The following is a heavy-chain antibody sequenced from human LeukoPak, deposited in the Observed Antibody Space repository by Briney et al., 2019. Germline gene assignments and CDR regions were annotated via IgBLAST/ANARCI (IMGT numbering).Heavy chain of an antibody. V-gene: IGHV3-73*01. CDR2: IRSKANSYAT. D-gene: IGHD6-19*01. J-gene: IGHJ6*02. Sequence: GGSLRLSCAASGFTFSGSAMHWVRQASGKGLEWVGRIRSKANSYATAYAASVKGRFTISRDDSKNTAYLQMNSLRAEDTAVYYCANLYSSGWYLRGYYYGMDVWGQGTTVTVSS. CDR3: ANLYSSGWYLRGYYYGMDV. CDR1: GFTFSGSA.